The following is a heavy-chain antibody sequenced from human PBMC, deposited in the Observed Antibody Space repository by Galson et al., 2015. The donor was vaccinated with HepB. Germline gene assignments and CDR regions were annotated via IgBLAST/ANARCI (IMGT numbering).Heavy chain of an antibody. Sequence: SVKVSCKASGGTFNNFGINWIRQAPGQGLEWMGGIIPNFRTANYHQDFQGRLTMTVDESTNTAYMELSSLTYDDTARYFCARDRDGYNFWYFDLWGRGTLVTVSS. CDR3: ARDRDGYNFWYFDL. V-gene: IGHV1-69*13. CDR1: GGTFNNFG. D-gene: IGHD5-24*01. J-gene: IGHJ2*01. CDR2: IIPNFRTA.